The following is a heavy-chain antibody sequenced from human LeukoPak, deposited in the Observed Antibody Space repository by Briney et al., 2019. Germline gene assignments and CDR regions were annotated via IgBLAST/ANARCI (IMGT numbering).Heavy chain of an antibody. CDR2: INTGNGNT. CDR3: ASVDYGDY. J-gene: IGHJ4*02. Sequence: ASVKVSCKASGYTFTSYAMHWVRQAPGQRLEWMGWINTGNGNTQYSQKFQGRVTFNRDTSANTAYMELSSLRSEDTAVYYCASVDYGDYWGQGTLVTVSS. CDR1: GYTFTSYA. V-gene: IGHV1-3*04. D-gene: IGHD4-17*01.